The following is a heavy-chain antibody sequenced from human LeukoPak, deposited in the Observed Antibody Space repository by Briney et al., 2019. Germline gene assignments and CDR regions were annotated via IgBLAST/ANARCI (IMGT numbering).Heavy chain of an antibody. CDR1: GGSFSGYY. D-gene: IGHD5-18*01. V-gene: IGHV4-34*01. CDR3: ARSGYSYGYGYYFDY. CDR2: INHSGST. Sequence: SETLSLTCAVYGGSFSGYYWSWIRQPPGKGLEWIGEINHSGSTNYNPSLKSRVTISVDTSKNQFSLELSSVTAADTAVYYCARSGYSYGYGYYFDYWGQETLVTVSS. J-gene: IGHJ4*02.